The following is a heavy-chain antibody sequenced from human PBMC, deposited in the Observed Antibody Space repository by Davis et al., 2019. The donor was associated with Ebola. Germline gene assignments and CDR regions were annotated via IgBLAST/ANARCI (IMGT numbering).Heavy chain of an antibody. J-gene: IGHJ4*02. CDR3: ARSHYVWGSSFDS. CDR1: GFTFRSYA. D-gene: IGHD3-16*01. V-gene: IGHV3-30*04. CDR2: IWYDGRNQ. Sequence: PGGSLRLSCAASGFTFRSYAMHWVRQPPGKGLEWVAVIWYDGRNQYYADSVKGRFTISRDNSKNTLYLQMNSLRVEDTAVYYCARSHYVWGSSFDSWGQGTLVTVSS.